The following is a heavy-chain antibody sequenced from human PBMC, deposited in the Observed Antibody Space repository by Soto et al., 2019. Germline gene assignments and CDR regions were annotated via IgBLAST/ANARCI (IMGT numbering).Heavy chain of an antibody. CDR1: GGSISSGGYY. V-gene: IGHV4-31*03. D-gene: IGHD3-10*01. J-gene: IGHJ4*02. CDR2: IYYSGST. Sequence: QVQLQESGPGLVKPSQTLSLTCTVSGGSISSGGYYWSWIRQHPGKGLEWIGYIYYSGSTYYNPSLKSRVTISVDTCKNQFCLKLSSVTAADTAVYYCARGGYGSGSYYNVRYADYWGQGTLVTVSS. CDR3: ARGGYGSGSYYNVRYADY.